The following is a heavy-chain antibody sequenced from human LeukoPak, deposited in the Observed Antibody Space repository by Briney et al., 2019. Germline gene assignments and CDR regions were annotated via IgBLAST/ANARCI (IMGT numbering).Heavy chain of an antibody. Sequence: SETLSLTCAVHGGSLSGYHWNWIRQSPGKGLEWIGEINDRGHTNYNPSLESRITISVDTSKKQFSLNLSSVTAADTAVYYCARDPTTVVTTPYYFDFWGQGTLVTVSS. CDR1: GGSLSGYH. CDR2: INDRGHT. J-gene: IGHJ4*02. CDR3: ARDPTTVVTTPYYFDF. V-gene: IGHV4-34*01. D-gene: IGHD4-23*01.